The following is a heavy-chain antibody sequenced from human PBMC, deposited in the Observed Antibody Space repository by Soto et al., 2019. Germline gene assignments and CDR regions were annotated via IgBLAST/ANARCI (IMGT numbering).Heavy chain of an antibody. CDR2: IYYSGNT. CDR3: ARGRIVDFWSGYYRHTYYFDY. Sequence: SETLSLTCSVSGGSISSNSYYWGWIRQSPGKGLEWIGSIYYSGNTYYSPSLKSRVTISVDTSKNQFSLKLSSVTAADTAVYYCARGRIVDFWSGYYRHTYYFDYWGQGTLVTVSS. J-gene: IGHJ4*02. CDR1: GGSISSNSYY. V-gene: IGHV4-39*01. D-gene: IGHD3-3*01.